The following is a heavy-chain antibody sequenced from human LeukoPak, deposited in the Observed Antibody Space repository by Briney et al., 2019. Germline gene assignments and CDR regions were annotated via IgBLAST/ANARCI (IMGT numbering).Heavy chain of an antibody. CDR1: GGTFSSYA. D-gene: IGHD5-18*01. Sequence: SVKVSCKASGGTFSSYAISWVRQAPGQGLEWMGGIIPIFGTANYAQKFQGRVTITADESTSTAYMELSSLRSEDTAVYYCARYVQLWPSGDYYYYGMDVWGQGTTVTVSS. J-gene: IGHJ6*02. CDR3: ARYVQLWPSGDYYYYGMDV. V-gene: IGHV1-69*13. CDR2: IIPIFGTA.